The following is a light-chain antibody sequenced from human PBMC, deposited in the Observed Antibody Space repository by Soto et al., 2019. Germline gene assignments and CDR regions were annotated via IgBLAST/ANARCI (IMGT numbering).Light chain of an antibody. CDR1: SSNIGSNP. V-gene: IGLV1-44*01. CDR3: AAWDDSLNGDV. J-gene: IGLJ1*01. Sequence: QSVLTQAPSASGTPGQRVTISCSGSSSNIGSNPVNWYQQLPGTAPKLLIYINNQRPSGVPDRFSGSKSGTSASLAISGLQSEDEAHYYCAAWDDSLNGDVFGTGTKGTVL. CDR2: INN.